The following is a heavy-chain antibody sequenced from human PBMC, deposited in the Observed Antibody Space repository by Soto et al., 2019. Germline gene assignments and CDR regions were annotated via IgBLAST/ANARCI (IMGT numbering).Heavy chain of an antibody. CDR2: VTGSGTVT. CDR1: GFTFNNYA. V-gene: IGHV3-23*01. CDR3: LRGVTSPDY. Sequence: HPGGSLRLSCAASGFTFNNYAMTWVRQAPGKGLEWVSGVTGSGTVTYYADSVKGRFTISRDNSKNTLYLHMNSLRVEDTAVYYCLRGVTSPDYWGQGTPVTVS. D-gene: IGHD2-21*02. J-gene: IGHJ4*02.